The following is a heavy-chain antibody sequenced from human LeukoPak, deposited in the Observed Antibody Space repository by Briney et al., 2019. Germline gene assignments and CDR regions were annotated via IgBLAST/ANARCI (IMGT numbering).Heavy chain of an antibody. CDR3: ARYRAYYYGSGSYSGYYFDY. Sequence: GGSLRLSCAASGFTFSSYSMNWVRQAPGKGLEWVSSISSSSSYIYYADSVKGRFTISRDNAKNSLYLQMNSLRAEDTAVYYCARYRAYYYGSGSYSGYYFDYWGQGTLVTVSS. V-gene: IGHV3-21*01. CDR1: GFTFSSYS. CDR2: ISSSSSYI. J-gene: IGHJ4*02. D-gene: IGHD3-10*01.